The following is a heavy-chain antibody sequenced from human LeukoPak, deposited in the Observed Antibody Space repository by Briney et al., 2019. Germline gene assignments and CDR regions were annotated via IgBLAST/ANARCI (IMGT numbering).Heavy chain of an antibody. Sequence: SETLSLTCAVYGGSFSGYYWSWIRQPPGKGLEWIGEINHSGSTNYNPSLKSRVTISVDTSKNQFSLKLSSVTAADTAVYYCARGKWLQLDYWGQGTLVTASS. CDR1: GGSFSGYY. J-gene: IGHJ4*02. CDR2: INHSGST. V-gene: IGHV4-34*01. CDR3: ARGKWLQLDY. D-gene: IGHD5-24*01.